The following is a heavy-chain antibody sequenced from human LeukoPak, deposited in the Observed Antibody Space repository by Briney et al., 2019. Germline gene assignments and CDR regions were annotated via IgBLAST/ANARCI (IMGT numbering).Heavy chain of an antibody. V-gene: IGHV3-21*01. CDR3: ARVVAVAGRAFDI. Sequence: GGSLPLSCSASGFTFSSYSMNWVPQARAKGLEWVSSISSSGSIYYADSVKGRFTISRDNAKSSLYLQMNSLRAEDTAVYYCARVVAVAGRAFDIWGQGTMVTVSS. J-gene: IGHJ3*02. CDR2: ISSSGSI. D-gene: IGHD6-19*01. CDR1: GFTFSSYS.